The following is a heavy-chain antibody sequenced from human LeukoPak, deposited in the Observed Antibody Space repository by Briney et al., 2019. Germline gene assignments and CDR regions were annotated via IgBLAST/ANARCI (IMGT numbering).Heavy chain of an antibody. CDR2: IYPIDSDT. D-gene: IGHD4-23*01. CDR1: GYSFTTYW. Sequence: GESLKISCKGSGYSFTTYWIGWRRQTPGKGLEWMGIIYPIDSDTKYSPSFQGQVTISADKSINTAYLQWTSLKASDTAMYYYAKLRWPTGDRSSFDFWGQGTLVTVSS. J-gene: IGHJ4*02. CDR3: AKLRWPTGDRSSFDF. V-gene: IGHV5-51*01.